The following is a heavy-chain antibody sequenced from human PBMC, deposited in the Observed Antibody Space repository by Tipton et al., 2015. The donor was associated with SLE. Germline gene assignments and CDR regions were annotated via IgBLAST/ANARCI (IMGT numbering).Heavy chain of an antibody. D-gene: IGHD4-17*01. CDR3: ARDRDYGDYPEN. V-gene: IGHV4-4*07. J-gene: IGHJ4*02. Sequence: TLSLTCTVSGGSISRYHWSWIRQSAAKGLEWIGRVYSAVSIHYNPSLKSRVTMSVDTSKSHFSLKLTSVTAADTAVYYCARDRDYGDYPENWGQGTLVTVSS. CDR2: VYSAVSI. CDR1: GGSISRYH.